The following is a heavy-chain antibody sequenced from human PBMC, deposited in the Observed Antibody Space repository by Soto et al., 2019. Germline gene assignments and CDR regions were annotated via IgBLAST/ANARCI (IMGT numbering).Heavy chain of an antibody. CDR1: GGSFSGYY. J-gene: IGHJ4*02. D-gene: IGHD2-2*01. Sequence: SETLSLTCNVYGGSFSGYYWSWIRQPPGEGLEWIGEINHSGSTNYNASLKSRVTISVDTSRNLFSLKLSSVTAADTAVYYCARLLPAARSLFDYWGQGTQVTVSS. CDR3: ARLLPAARSLFDY. V-gene: IGHV4-34*01. CDR2: INHSGST.